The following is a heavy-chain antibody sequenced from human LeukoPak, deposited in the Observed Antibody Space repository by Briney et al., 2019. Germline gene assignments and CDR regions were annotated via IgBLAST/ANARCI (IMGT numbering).Heavy chain of an antibody. Sequence: GGSLRLSCAASGFTFDDYGMSWVRQAPGKGLEWVSGINWNGGSTGYADSVKGRFTISRDNVKNSLYLQMNSLRAEDTALYYCARRVGRIVGAPHWFDPWGQGTLVTVSS. CDR1: GFTFDDYG. D-gene: IGHD1-26*01. CDR3: ARRVGRIVGAPHWFDP. J-gene: IGHJ5*02. CDR2: INWNGGST. V-gene: IGHV3-20*04.